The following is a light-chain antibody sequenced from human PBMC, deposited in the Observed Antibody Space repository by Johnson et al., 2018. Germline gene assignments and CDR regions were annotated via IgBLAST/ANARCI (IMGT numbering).Light chain of an antibody. Sequence: QSVLTQPPSVSAAPGQKVTISCSGSSSNIGNNYVSWYQQLPGTAPKLLIYENNNRPSGIPDRFSGSKSGTSATLGITGLRAGDEADDYCGTWAGSLSAGNVSGTGTKVTVL. CDR1: SSNIGNNY. CDR3: GTWAGSLSAGNV. J-gene: IGLJ1*01. CDR2: ENN. V-gene: IGLV1-51*02.